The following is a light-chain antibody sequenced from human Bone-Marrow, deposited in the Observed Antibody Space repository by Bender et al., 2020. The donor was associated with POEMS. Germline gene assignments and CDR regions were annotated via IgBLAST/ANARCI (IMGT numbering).Light chain of an antibody. CDR3: QVWESTSDFHVV. CDR1: KLGDKY. CDR2: QDN. J-gene: IGLJ2*01. Sequence: SYELTQPPSVSVSPGQTASIPCSGDKLGDKYTCWYQQKPGQSPELVIFQDNKRPSGIPERFSGSNSGNTATLTISRVEAGDEADYYCQVWESTSDFHVVFGGGTKLTVL. V-gene: IGLV3-1*01.